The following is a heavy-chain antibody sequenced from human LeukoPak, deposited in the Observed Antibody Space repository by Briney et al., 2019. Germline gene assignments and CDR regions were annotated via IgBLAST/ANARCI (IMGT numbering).Heavy chain of an antibody. CDR3: ASELRNYYYYYSGMDV. CDR2: IKQDGSEK. J-gene: IGHJ6*02. CDR1: GFTFSNYW. V-gene: IGHV3-7*01. Sequence: PGGSLRLSCAASGFTFSNYWMSWVRQAPGKGLEWVANIKQDGSEKYYVDSVKGRFTISRDNAKNSLYLEMNSPRAEDTAVYYCASELRNYYYYYSGMDVWGQGSTVTVSS. D-gene: IGHD3-16*01.